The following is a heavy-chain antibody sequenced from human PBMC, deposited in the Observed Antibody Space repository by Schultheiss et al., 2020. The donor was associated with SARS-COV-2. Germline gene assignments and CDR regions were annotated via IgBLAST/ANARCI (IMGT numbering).Heavy chain of an antibody. Sequence: SQTLSLTCAISGDSVSSNSAAWNWIRQSPSRGLEWLGRTYYRSKWYNDYAVSVKSRITINPDTSKNQFSLQLNSVTPEDTAVYYCARDKRRYFDWLSHGMDVWGQGTTVTVSS. D-gene: IGHD3-9*01. V-gene: IGHV6-1*01. CDR3: ARDKRRYFDWLSHGMDV. J-gene: IGHJ6*02. CDR1: GDSVSSNSAA. CDR2: TYYRSKWYN.